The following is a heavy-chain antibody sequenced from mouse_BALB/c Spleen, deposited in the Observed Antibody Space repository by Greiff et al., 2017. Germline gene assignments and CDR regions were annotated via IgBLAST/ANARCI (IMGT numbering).Heavy chain of an antibody. Sequence: EVQLVESGPGLVKPSQSLSLTCTVTGYSITSDYAWNWIRQFPGNKLEWMGYISYSGSTSYNPSLKSRISITRDTSKNQFFLQLNSVTTEDTATYYCARRGVVAGDYFDYWGQGTTLTVSS. CDR3: ARRGVVAGDYFDY. V-gene: IGHV3-2*02. J-gene: IGHJ2*01. CDR1: GYSITSDYA. D-gene: IGHD1-1*01. CDR2: ISYSGST.